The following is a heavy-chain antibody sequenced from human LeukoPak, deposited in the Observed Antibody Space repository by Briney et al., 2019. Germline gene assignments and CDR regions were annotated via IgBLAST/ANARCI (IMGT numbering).Heavy chain of an antibody. CDR2: IYHSGST. D-gene: IGHD2-15*01. CDR3: ARDCSGGSCYAFDI. V-gene: IGHV4-38-2*02. Sequence: PSETLSLTCDVSGYSISSGYYWCWIRQPPGKGLEWIGSIYHSGSTYNNPSLKSRVTISVDTSKNQFSLKLSSVTAADTAMHYCARDCSGGSCYAFDIWGQGTMVIVSS. CDR1: GYSISSGYY. J-gene: IGHJ3*02.